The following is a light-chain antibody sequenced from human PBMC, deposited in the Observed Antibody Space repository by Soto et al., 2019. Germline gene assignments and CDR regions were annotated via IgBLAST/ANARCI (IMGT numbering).Light chain of an antibody. CDR3: SSYSTTTTPQWV. CDR2: KVS. CDR1: SNDIGGHNY. Sequence: QSALTQPASVSGSPGQSITIPCTGSSNDIGGHNYVSWYQQHPGRAPKLVIYKVSDRPSGVSTRFSASKSGNTASLTISGLQAEDEADYYCSSYSTTTTPQWVFGGGTKLTVL. V-gene: IGLV2-14*01. J-gene: IGLJ3*02.